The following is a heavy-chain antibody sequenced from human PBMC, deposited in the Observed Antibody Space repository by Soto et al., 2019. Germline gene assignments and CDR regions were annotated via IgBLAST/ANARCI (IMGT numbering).Heavy chain of an antibody. Sequence: KLSETLSLTCTFSGGSISSGGYYWSWIRQHPGKGLEWIGYIYYSGSTYYNPSLKSRVTISVDTSKNQFSLKLSSVTAADTAVYYCARDPKNKGRYFDLWGRGTLVTVSS. CDR3: ARDPKNKGRYFDL. J-gene: IGHJ2*01. CDR1: GGSISSGGYY. V-gene: IGHV4-31*03. CDR2: IYYSGST.